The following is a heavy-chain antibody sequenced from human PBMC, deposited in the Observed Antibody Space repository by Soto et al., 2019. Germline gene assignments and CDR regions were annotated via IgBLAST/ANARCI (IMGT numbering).Heavy chain of an antibody. J-gene: IGHJ5*02. CDR1: GYTFTRYN. Sequence: GASVKVSCKASGYTFTRYNVHWVRQAPGQRLEWTGWINPGSGRTRYSQNFQGRVTFTRDTSTNTAYMELRSLRSDDTAVYYCARDLGYCRSGTCYREWFDPWGQGTLVTVSS. CDR2: INPGSGRT. V-gene: IGHV1-3*01. D-gene: IGHD2-15*01. CDR3: ARDLGYCRSGTCYREWFDP.